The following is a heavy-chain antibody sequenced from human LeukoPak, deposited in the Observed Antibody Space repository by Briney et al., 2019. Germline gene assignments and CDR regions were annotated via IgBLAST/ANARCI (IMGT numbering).Heavy chain of an antibody. Sequence: GGSLRLSCTTSGFSFSGYWMHWVRQAPGKGLEWVSYISDSSTTIYYADSVKGRFTISRDNSKNTLYLQMNTLRVEDTAVYYCAEVTYWGQGTLVTVSS. CDR3: AEVTY. CDR2: ISDSSTTI. D-gene: IGHD2-21*02. CDR1: GFSFSGYW. V-gene: IGHV3-48*01. J-gene: IGHJ4*02.